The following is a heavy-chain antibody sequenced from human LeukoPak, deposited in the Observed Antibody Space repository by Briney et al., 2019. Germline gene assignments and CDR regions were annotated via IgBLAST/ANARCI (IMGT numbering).Heavy chain of an antibody. CDR2: IKRDGSEK. Sequence: GGSLRLSCAASEFMFSTYCMGWVRQTPGKGLEWVANIKRDGSEKYSVDSVKGRFTISRDNAKNSLYLQMNSLRAEDTAVYYCARVILSIPQQGADEPFFFDFWGQGTLVTVSS. D-gene: IGHD3-3*02. CDR3: ARVILSIPQQGADEPFFFDF. V-gene: IGHV3-7*03. J-gene: IGHJ4*02. CDR1: EFMFSTYC.